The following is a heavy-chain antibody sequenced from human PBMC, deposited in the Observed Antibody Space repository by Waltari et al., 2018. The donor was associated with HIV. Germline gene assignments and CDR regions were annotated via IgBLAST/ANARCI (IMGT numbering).Heavy chain of an antibody. Sequence: QVQLPQTGAGMLKPSETLSLTFDVYGSSFRDFYWSWVRQAQGKGLEWIGEINHSGNVNYSPSLKSRVTISEDASKNYFSLKLNSVTAADTATYFCTRGGSGSYRTALSIWGQGTLVIVSS. V-gene: IGHV4-34*02. D-gene: IGHD3-10*01. J-gene: IGHJ4*02. CDR1: GSSFRDFY. CDR3: TRGGSGSYRTALSI. CDR2: INHSGNV.